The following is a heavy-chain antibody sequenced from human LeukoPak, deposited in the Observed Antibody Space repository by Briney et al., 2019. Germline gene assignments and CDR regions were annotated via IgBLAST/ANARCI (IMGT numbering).Heavy chain of an antibody. CDR3: AELGITMIGGV. Sequence: GGSLRPSCAASGFTFSSYEMNWVRQAPGKGLEWVSYISSSGSTIYYADSVMGRFTISRDNAKNSLYLQMNSLRAEDTAVYYCAELGITMIGGVWGKGTTVTISS. D-gene: IGHD3-10*02. CDR1: GFTFSSYE. V-gene: IGHV3-48*03. J-gene: IGHJ6*04. CDR2: ISSSGSTI.